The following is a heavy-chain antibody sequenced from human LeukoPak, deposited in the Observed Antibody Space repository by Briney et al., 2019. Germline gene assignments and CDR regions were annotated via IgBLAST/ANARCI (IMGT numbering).Heavy chain of an antibody. CDR3: ARGRIAARRHYYYHYMDV. Sequence: ASVKVSCKASGYTFTSYDINWVRQATGQGLEWMGWMNPNSGNTGYAQKFQGRVTITRNTSISTAYMELSSLRSEDTAVYYCARGRIAARRHYYYHYMDVWGKGTTVTVSS. CDR1: GYTFTSYD. J-gene: IGHJ6*03. CDR2: MNPNSGNT. V-gene: IGHV1-8*03. D-gene: IGHD6-6*01.